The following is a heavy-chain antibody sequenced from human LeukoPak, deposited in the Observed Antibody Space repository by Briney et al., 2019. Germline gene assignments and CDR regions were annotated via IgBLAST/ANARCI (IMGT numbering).Heavy chain of an antibody. J-gene: IGHJ5*02. CDR3: ARAVGGENWFDP. Sequence: GALRLSCAASGFTFSSYSMNWVRQAPGKGLEWVSYISSSSSTIYYADSVKGRFTISRDNAKNSLYLQMNSLRAEDTAVYYCARAVGGENWFDPWGQGTLVTASS. CDR2: ISSSSSTI. D-gene: IGHD4-23*01. CDR1: GFTFSSYS. V-gene: IGHV3-48*01.